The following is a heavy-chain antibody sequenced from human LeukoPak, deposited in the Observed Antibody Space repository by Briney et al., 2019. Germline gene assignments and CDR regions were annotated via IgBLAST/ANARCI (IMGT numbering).Heavy chain of an antibody. CDR2: ITPDSGGT. V-gene: IGHV1-2*02. J-gene: IGHJ3*02. CDR3: AKDRRFTARWTFDI. Sequence: GASVKVSCKASGYTFTDYYIHWVRQAPGQGLEWMGWITPDSGGTNSARKFQGRVTMTRDTSISTAYMEMSRLRSDDTAVYYCAKDRRFTARWTFDIWGQGTMVTVSS. CDR1: GYTFTDYY. D-gene: IGHD1-1*01.